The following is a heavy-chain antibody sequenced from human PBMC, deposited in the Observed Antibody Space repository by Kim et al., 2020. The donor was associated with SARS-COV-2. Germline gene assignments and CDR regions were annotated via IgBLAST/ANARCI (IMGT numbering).Heavy chain of an antibody. CDR3: ASGRNYYYMDV. Sequence: GGSLRLSCAASGFTFSSYAMHWVRQALGKGLEWVAVISYDGSNKYYADSVKGRFTISRDNSKNTLYLQMNSLRAEDTAVYYCASGRNYYYMDVWGKGTTV. CDR1: GFTFSSYA. CDR2: ISYDGSNK. J-gene: IGHJ6*03. D-gene: IGHD2-15*01. V-gene: IGHV3-30*04.